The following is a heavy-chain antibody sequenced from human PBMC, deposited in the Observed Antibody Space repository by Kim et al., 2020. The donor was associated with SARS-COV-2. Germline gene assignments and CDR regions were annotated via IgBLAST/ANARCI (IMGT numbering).Heavy chain of an antibody. D-gene: IGHD1-7*01. CDR2: INYSGST. CDR3: VRHKGGTTLDY. V-gene: IGHV4-61*01. CDR1: GGSVSSGSYI. Sequence: SETLSLTCTVSGGSVSSGSYIWSWIRQPPGKGLEWIGFINYSGSTNYNSSLKSRVTISLDTSKNQFSLKVSSVTAGDTAVYYCVRHKGGTTLDYWGQGSLVTVSS. J-gene: IGHJ4*02.